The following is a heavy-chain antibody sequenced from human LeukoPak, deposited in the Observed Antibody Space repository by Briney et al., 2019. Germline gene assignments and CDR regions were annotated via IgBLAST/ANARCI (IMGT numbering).Heavy chain of an antibody. CDR2: ISSGGSTI. V-gene: IGHV3-11*01. J-gene: IGHJ4*02. CDR1: GFIFRDYC. CDR3: AREGWLQPQYYFDY. D-gene: IGHD5-24*01. Sequence: PGGSLRLSCAASGFIFRDYCMSWIRQAPGKGLEWISYISSGGSTIYYTDSVKGRFTISRDDAKNSLYLHMNNLRAEDTAVYYCAREGWLQPQYYFDYWGQGTLVTVSS.